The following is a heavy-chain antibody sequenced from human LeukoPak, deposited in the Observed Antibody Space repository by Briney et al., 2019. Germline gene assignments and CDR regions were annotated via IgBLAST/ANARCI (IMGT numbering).Heavy chain of an antibody. CDR2: ISGSGGST. Sequence: GGSLRLSCAASGFTFSSYAMVWLRQAPGKGLEGVSAISGSGGSTYYADSVKGRFTISRDNSQDTLYLQMNGLRAEDTAVYYCAKAPRAAAGTYNGMDVWGQGTTVTVSS. CDR1: GFTFSSYA. V-gene: IGHV3-23*01. J-gene: IGHJ6*02. CDR3: AKAPRAAAGTYNGMDV. D-gene: IGHD6-13*01.